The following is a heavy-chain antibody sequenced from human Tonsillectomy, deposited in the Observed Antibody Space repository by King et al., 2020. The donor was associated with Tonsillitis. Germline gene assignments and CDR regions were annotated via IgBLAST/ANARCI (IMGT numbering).Heavy chain of an antibody. J-gene: IGHJ6*02. CDR2: INPNSGGT. CDR1: GYTFTGYY. Sequence: QLVQSGAEVKKPGASVKVSCKASGYTFTGYYIHWVRQAPGQGLEWMGWINPNSGGTNYAQKFQGRVTMTRDTSLSTAYMELSRLRSEDTAVYYCARLDVPVALYGMDVWGQGTTVTVSS. CDR3: ARLDVPVALYGMDV. V-gene: IGHV1-2*02. D-gene: IGHD2-2*01.